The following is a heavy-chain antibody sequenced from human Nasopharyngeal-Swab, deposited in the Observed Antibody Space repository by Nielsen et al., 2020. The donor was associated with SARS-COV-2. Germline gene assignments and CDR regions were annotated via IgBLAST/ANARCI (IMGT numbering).Heavy chain of an antibody. CDR3: ARDPLDYYVTSGYGAFDI. Sequence: SVKVSCKASGGTFNNYTINWVRQAPGQGLGWMGGITPIFGTPNYAQKFQGGVTITADKSTSTAYMELWRLRSEDTAVYYCARDPLDYYVTSGYGAFDIWGQGTRVTVSS. CDR1: GGTFNNYT. J-gene: IGHJ3*02. V-gene: IGHV1-69*06. D-gene: IGHD3-22*01. CDR2: ITPIFGTP.